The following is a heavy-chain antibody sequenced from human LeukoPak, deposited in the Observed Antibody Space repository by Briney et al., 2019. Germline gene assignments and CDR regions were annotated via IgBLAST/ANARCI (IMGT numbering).Heavy chain of an antibody. D-gene: IGHD2-2*01. CDR1: GYTFTSYA. Sequence: ASVKVSCKASGYTFTSYAMHWVRQAPGQRLEWMGWINAGNGNTKYSQKFQGRVTITRDTSASTAYMELSSLRSEGTAVYYCARGDIVVVPATPSGFDPWGQGTLVTVSS. CDR2: INAGNGNT. V-gene: IGHV1-3*01. CDR3: ARGDIVVVPATPSGFDP. J-gene: IGHJ5*02.